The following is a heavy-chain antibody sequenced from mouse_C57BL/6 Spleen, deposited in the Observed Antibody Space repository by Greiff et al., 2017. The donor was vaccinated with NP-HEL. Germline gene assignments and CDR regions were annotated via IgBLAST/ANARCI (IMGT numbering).Heavy chain of an antibody. D-gene: IGHD4-1*01. J-gene: IGHJ1*03. CDR1: GYTFTSYG. CDR2: IYPRSGNT. CDR3: ARKLAHNWYIDD. V-gene: IGHV1-81*01. Sequence: VQLQESGAELARPGASVTLSCKASGYTFTSYGIRWVKQRTGQGLEWIGEIYPRSGNTYYIEKFKGQATLTADKSSSTAYMELRSLTSEDSAVYFCARKLAHNWYIDDWGTGTTVTVSS.